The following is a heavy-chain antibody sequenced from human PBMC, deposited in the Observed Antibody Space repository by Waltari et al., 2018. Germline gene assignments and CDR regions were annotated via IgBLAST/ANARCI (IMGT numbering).Heavy chain of an antibody. CDR3: ARSYYDFWSGHHGLDFDY. CDR1: GGSISSGGYY. D-gene: IGHD3-3*01. CDR2: IYYSGST. V-gene: IGHV4-31*03. J-gene: IGHJ4*02. Sequence: QVQLQESGPGLVKPSQTLSLTCTVSGGSISSGGYYWSWIRQHPGKGLEWIGYIYYSGSTYYNPSLKSRVTISVDTSKNQFSLKLSSVTAADTAVYYCARSYYDFWSGHHGLDFDYWGQGTLVTVSS.